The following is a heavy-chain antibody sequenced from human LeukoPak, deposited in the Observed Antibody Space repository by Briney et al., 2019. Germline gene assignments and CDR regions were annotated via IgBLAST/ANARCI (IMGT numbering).Heavy chain of an antibody. V-gene: IGHV3-7*03. D-gene: IGHD6-19*01. CDR1: GFTFSTYW. CDR2: IKQDGSEK. CDR3: AREGSSGWYWTDYYYYMDV. Sequence: QAGGSLRLSCAASGFTFSTYWMTWVRQAPGKGLEWVANIKQDGSEKYFVDSVKGRFTISRDNAKNSLYLQMNSLRAEDTALYYCAREGSSGWYWTDYYYYMDVWGKGTTVTVSS. J-gene: IGHJ6*03.